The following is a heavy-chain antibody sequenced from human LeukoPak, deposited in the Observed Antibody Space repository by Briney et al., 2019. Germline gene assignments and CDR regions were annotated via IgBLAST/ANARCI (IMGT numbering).Heavy chain of an antibody. CDR2: ISAYNGNT. CDR1: GYTFTMNG. D-gene: IGHD3-22*01. J-gene: IGHJ5*02. CDR3: ARAEVVVSSGWFDP. Sequence: ASVKVSCKASGYTFTMNGISWVRQAPGQGLEWMGWISAYNGNTNYAQKLQGRVTMTTDTSTSTAYMELRSLRSDDTAVYYCARAEVVVSSGWFDPWGQGTLVTVSS. V-gene: IGHV1-18*01.